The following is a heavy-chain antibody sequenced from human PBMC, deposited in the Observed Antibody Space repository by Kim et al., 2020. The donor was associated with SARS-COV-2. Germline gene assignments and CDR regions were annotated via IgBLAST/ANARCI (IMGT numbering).Heavy chain of an antibody. CDR2: TRNKANSYTT. Sequence: GGSLRLSCAASGFTFSDHYMDWVRQAPGKGLEWVGRTRNKANSYTTEYAASVKGRFTISRDDSKNSLYLQMNSLKTEDTAVYYCARDRNWNYGGHAFDIWGQGTMVTASS. J-gene: IGHJ3*02. V-gene: IGHV3-72*01. D-gene: IGHD1-7*01. CDR1: GFTFSDHY. CDR3: ARDRNWNYGGHAFDI.